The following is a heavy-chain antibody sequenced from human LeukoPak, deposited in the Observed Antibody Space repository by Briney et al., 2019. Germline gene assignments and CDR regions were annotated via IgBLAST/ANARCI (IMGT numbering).Heavy chain of an antibody. CDR2: INPSSGGT. J-gene: IGHJ5*02. Sequence: ASVKVSCKASGYTLTGYYWNWGRQAPGQGLEGMGWINPSSGGTNYAQKFQGRVTMTRDTSISTAYMELSRLISDDTAVYYCARHMTTANNWFDPWGQGTLVTVPS. V-gene: IGHV1-2*02. CDR1: GYTLTGYY. D-gene: IGHD4-17*01. CDR3: ARHMTTANNWFDP.